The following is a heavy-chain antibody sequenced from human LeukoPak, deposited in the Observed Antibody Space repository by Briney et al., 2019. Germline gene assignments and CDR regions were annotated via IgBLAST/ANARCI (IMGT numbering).Heavy chain of an antibody. CDR1: GGSFSAYY. Sequence: SETLSLTCAVYGGSFSAYYWSRIRQPPGKGLEWFGEINHVGSTNYNPSLKSRVTISVDTSKNQFSLKLTSVTAADTAVYYCARVAVAGTDPGAFDIWGQGTMVTVSS. J-gene: IGHJ3*02. CDR2: INHVGST. CDR3: ARVAVAGTDPGAFDI. V-gene: IGHV4-34*01. D-gene: IGHD6-19*01.